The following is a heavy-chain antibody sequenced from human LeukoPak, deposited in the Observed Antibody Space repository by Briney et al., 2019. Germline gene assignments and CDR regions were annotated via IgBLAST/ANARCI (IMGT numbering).Heavy chain of an antibody. D-gene: IGHD1-14*01. Sequence: SQTLSLTCSVSGDSISSGNYYWTWIRQPAGKGLEWIGRIYTSESTNYNPSLKSRVTISVDTSKNQFSLKLSPVTAADTAVYYCASHRGSVDYWGQGTLVTVSS. CDR1: GDSISSGNYY. CDR3: ASHRGSVDY. J-gene: IGHJ4*02. CDR2: IYTSEST. V-gene: IGHV4-61*02.